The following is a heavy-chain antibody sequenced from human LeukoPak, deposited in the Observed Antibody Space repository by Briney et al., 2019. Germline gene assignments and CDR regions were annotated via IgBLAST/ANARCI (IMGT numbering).Heavy chain of an antibody. Sequence: GGSLRLSCAASGFTFSSYAMHWVRQAPGKGLEWEAVISYDGSNKYYADSVKGRFTISRDNSKNTLYLQMNSLRAEDTAVYYCARDRYSSSWYSYFDYWGQGTLVTVSS. CDR3: ARDRYSSSWYSYFDY. CDR1: GFTFSSYA. V-gene: IGHV3-30*04. CDR2: ISYDGSNK. J-gene: IGHJ4*02. D-gene: IGHD6-13*01.